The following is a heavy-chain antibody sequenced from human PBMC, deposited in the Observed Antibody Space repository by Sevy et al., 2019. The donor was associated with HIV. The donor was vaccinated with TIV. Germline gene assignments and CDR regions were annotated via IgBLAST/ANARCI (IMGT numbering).Heavy chain of an antibody. D-gene: IGHD5-12*01. CDR1: GFTFTDYW. Sequence: GGSLRLSCAASGFTFTDYWMSWVRQTPGKGLEWVATIKQDESEKYYVDSVKGRFAISRDNGKKSVSLQMNGLRPEDTALYYGAREAGGYNWRPYYFDSWGQGTLVTVSS. J-gene: IGHJ4*02. CDR2: IKQDESEK. V-gene: IGHV3-7*01. CDR3: AREAGGYNWRPYYFDS.